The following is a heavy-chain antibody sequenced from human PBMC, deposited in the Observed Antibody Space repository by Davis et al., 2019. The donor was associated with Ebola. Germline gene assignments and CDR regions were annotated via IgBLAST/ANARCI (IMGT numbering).Heavy chain of an antibody. J-gene: IGHJ4*02. V-gene: IGHV3-48*02. CDR3: ATDRNWDFDY. CDR1: GFTFITYS. D-gene: IGHD7-27*01. CDR2: ISASSGTI. Sequence: GGSLRLSCVASGFTFITYSMNWVRQAPGKGLEWVSYISASSGTIYYADSVKGRFTISRDNAKNSLYLQMNSLRDEDTAVYYCATDRNWDFDYWGQGTLVTVSS.